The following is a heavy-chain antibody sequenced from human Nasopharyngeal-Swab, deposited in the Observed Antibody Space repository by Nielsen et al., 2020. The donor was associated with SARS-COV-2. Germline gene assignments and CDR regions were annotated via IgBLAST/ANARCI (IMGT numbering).Heavy chain of an antibody. J-gene: IGHJ4*02. D-gene: IGHD7-27*01. CDR3: AKDSWGFDY. CDR2: ISSSGTTI. V-gene: IGHV3-11*04. CDR1: GFIFSDYD. Sequence: GESLKISCAASGFIFSDYDMTWIRQAPGKGLEWILYISSSGTTIYYGDSVRGRFTISRDNSKNTLYLQMNSLRAEDTAVYYCAKDSWGFDYWGQGTLVTVSS.